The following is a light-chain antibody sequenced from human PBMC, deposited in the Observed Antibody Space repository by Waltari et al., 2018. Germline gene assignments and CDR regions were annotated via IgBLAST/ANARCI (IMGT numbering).Light chain of an antibody. V-gene: IGLV3-1*01. CDR1: KLGDKY. CDR2: QDS. Sequence: SYELTQPPSVSVSPGQTASITCSGDKLGDKYACWYQQKPGQSPVLVISQDSKRPSGIAERFSGSNSGNTATLTISGTQAMDESDYYCQAWDSSTGVFGTGTKVTVL. CDR3: QAWDSSTGV. J-gene: IGLJ1*01.